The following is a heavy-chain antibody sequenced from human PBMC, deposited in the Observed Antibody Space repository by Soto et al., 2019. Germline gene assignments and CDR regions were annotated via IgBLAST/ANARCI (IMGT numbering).Heavy chain of an antibody. V-gene: IGHV1-8*01. Sequence: QVQLVQSGAEVKKPGASVKVSCKGSGYTFTSYDINWVRQATGQGLEWMGWMNPNSGNTGYAQKFQGRVTMTRNTSISTAYMELSSLRSEDTAVYYCARLGPAAISYYYYYMDVWGKGTTVTVSS. D-gene: IGHD2-2*01. CDR3: ARLGPAAISYYYYYMDV. J-gene: IGHJ6*03. CDR1: GYTFTSYD. CDR2: MNPNSGNT.